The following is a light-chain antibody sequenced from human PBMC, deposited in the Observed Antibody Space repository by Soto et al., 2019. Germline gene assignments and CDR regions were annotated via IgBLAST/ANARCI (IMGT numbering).Light chain of an antibody. CDR2: ETF. CDR1: QSVSSH. CDR3: QQRSNWPPGYT. Sequence: ELVLTQSPATMSLSPGERATLSCRASQSVSSHLAWYQQKPGQAPRLLMYETFNRATGIPARFNGSGSGTDCTRTISILESQDFAVYYCQQRSNWPPGYTFGQGTKLEIK. V-gene: IGKV3-11*01. J-gene: IGKJ2*01.